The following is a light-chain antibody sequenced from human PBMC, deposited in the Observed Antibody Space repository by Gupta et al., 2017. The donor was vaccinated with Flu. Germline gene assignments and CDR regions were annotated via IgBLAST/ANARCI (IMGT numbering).Light chain of an antibody. CDR1: QTINSL. Sequence: DIQITQAPSSLSASVGDRVTITCRASQTINSLLNWYQQQPGKAPTLLIYAASSLQGGVPSRFSGSGSGTEFTLTISSLQPEDFATYYCQQSESTPRTFGQGTKVEIK. J-gene: IGKJ1*01. CDR2: AAS. CDR3: QQSESTPRT. V-gene: IGKV1-39*01.